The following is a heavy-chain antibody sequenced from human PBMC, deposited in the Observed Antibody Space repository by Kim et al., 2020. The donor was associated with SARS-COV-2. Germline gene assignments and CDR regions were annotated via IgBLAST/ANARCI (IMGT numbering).Heavy chain of an antibody. J-gene: IGHJ4*02. D-gene: IGHD1-1*01. CDR3: AKDRLERRAHFFDY. Sequence: GGSLRLSCAASGFTFISYAMSWVRQAPGKGLEWVSGISGSGTTYYADSVKGRFTISRDNSKNTLYLQMNSLRAADTAIYYCAKDRLERRAHFFDYWGQGT. CDR2: ISGSGTT. V-gene: IGHV3-23*01. CDR1: GFTFISYA.